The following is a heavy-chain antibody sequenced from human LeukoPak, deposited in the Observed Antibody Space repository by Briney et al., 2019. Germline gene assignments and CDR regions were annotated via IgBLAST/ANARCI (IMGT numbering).Heavy chain of an antibody. J-gene: IGHJ2*01. Sequence: SLRLSSTASGFTFSDFAIHWVRQAPGKGLEWVSGVNWRGGSVGYADSVKGRFTISRDNAKNSLYLQMNSLRPEDTALYYCAKDYGGNYWYFDLWGRGTLVTVSS. CDR3: AKDYGGNYWYFDL. CDR1: GFTFSDFA. CDR2: VNWRGGSV. V-gene: IGHV3-9*01. D-gene: IGHD4-23*01.